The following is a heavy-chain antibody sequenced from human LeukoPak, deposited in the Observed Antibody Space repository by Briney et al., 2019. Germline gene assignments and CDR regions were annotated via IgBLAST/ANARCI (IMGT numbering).Heavy chain of an antibody. J-gene: IGHJ6*03. Sequence: GASVKVSCKASGYTFTNYYIHWVRQAPGQGLELMGLINPSGGSTTYAQKFQGRVTMTRDMSTSTVYMDLSSLRSEDTAVYYCARDGGLYCSGGNCYGGLDYYYYMDVWGKGTTVTVSS. CDR1: GYTFTNYY. CDR3: ARDGGLYCSGGNCYGGLDYYYYMDV. CDR2: INPSGGST. D-gene: IGHD2-15*01. V-gene: IGHV1-46*01.